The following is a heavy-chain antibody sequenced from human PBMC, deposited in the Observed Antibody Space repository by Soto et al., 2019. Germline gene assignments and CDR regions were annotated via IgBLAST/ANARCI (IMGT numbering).Heavy chain of an antibody. CDR2: IIPIFGTA. V-gene: IGHV1-69*01. CDR1: GGTFSSYA. Sequence: QVQLVQSGAEVKKPGSSVKVSCKASGGTFSSYAISWVRQAPGQGLEWMGGIIPIFGTANYAQKFQGRVTITADDSTSGAYMELSSLRSEDTAVYYCARDFHQSYYDFRSGWFDPWGQGTLVTVSS. D-gene: IGHD3-3*01. J-gene: IGHJ5*02. CDR3: ARDFHQSYYDFRSGWFDP.